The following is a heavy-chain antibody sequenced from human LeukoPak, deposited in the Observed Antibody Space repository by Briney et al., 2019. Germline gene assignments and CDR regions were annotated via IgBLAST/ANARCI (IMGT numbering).Heavy chain of an antibody. CDR2: ISANSGNT. J-gene: IGHJ4*02. Sequence: GASVKVSCKPSGYSFTRNGISWVRQAPGQGLEWMAWISANSGNTNYAQNFQDRVTLTTDTSTSTAYMELRSLRSDDTAVYYCARDVNYAFDYWGQGTLVTVSP. CDR1: GYSFTRNG. D-gene: IGHD3-16*01. V-gene: IGHV1-18*01. CDR3: ARDVNYAFDY.